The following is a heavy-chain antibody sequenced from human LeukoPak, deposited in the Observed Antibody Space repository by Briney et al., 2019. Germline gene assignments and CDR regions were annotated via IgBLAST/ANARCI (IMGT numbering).Heavy chain of an antibody. Sequence: GGSLRLSCAASGFIFSSYHMNWVRQAPGKGLEWVSSISGSTSYTYYADSVKGRFTISRDNAKNSLFLQMNSLRAEDTAVYYCARRVPYYDFWSGYQDYWGLGTLVTVSS. CDR1: GFIFSSYH. CDR2: ISGSTSYT. J-gene: IGHJ4*02. CDR3: ARRVPYYDFWSGYQDY. D-gene: IGHD3-3*01. V-gene: IGHV3-21*01.